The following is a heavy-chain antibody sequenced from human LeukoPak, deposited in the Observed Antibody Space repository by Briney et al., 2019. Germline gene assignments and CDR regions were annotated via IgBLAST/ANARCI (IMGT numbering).Heavy chain of an antibody. CDR2: INANSGTT. Sequence: GGSLRLSCAASGFAFSVYAMSWLRQPPGKGLEWVSTINANSGTTSYAASVRGRFSISRDNSKNTLYLQLTTLRADDTATYYCAKPKSGGLAVTADWFHPWGQGTLVVVSS. V-gene: IGHV3-23*01. D-gene: IGHD6-19*01. CDR1: GFAFSVYA. CDR3: AKPKSGGLAVTADWFHP. J-gene: IGHJ5*01.